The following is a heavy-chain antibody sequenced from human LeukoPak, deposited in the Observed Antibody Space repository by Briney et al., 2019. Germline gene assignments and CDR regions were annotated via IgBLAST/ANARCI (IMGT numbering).Heavy chain of an antibody. CDR3: ARIYNSSQWLAPGDY. D-gene: IGHD6-19*01. Sequence: SETLSLTCSVSDGSISNYYCSWIRQPPGKGLEWIGYIYYSGSTTYNPSLKGRVTMSVDTSKNQFSLKLRSVTAADTALYYSARIYNSSQWLAPGDYWGQGTLVTVSS. V-gene: IGHV4-59*01. CDR1: DGSISNYY. J-gene: IGHJ4*02. CDR2: IYYSGST.